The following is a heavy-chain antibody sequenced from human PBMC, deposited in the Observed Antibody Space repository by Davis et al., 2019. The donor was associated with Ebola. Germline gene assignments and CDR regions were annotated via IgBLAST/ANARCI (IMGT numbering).Heavy chain of an antibody. Sequence: GESLKISCAASGFTFSSYGMHWVRQAPGKGLEWVAVISYDGSNKYYADSVKGRFTISRDNSKNTLYLQMNSLRDEDTAVYYCARDRLLRLGYYMDVWGKGTTVTVSS. CDR1: GFTFSSYG. J-gene: IGHJ6*03. D-gene: IGHD4-11*01. V-gene: IGHV3-30*03. CDR3: ARDRLLRLGYYMDV. CDR2: ISYDGSNK.